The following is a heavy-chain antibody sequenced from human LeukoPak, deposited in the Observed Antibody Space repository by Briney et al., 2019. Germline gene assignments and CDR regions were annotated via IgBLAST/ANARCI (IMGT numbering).Heavy chain of an antibody. Sequence: SVKVSYKASGGTFISYAITWVRQAPGQGLECMGGIIPIFGTANYAQKFQGRVTITADESASTVYLELSSLRSDDTAVYYCARGIRGTRDHSYYYMDVWGKGTTVTVSS. J-gene: IGHJ6*03. CDR1: GGTFISYA. CDR2: IIPIFGTA. V-gene: IGHV1-69*01. D-gene: IGHD3-10*01. CDR3: ARGIRGTRDHSYYYMDV.